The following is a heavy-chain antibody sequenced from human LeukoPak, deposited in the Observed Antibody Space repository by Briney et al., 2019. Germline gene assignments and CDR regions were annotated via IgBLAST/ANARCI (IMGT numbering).Heavy chain of an antibody. J-gene: IGHJ5*02. V-gene: IGHV4-34*01. CDR1: GGSFSGYY. CDR2: INHSGST. D-gene: IGHD3-10*01. Sequence: SETLSLTCAVYGGSFSGYYWSWIRQPPGKGLEWIGEINHSGSTNYNPSLKSRVTISVDTSKNQFSLKLSSVTAADTAVYYCARGRNPLHYYYGSGRTSWFDPWGQGTLVTVSS. CDR3: ARGRNPLHYYYGSGRTSWFDP.